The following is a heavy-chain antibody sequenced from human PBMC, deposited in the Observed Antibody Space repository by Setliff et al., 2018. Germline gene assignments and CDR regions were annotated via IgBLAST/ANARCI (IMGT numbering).Heavy chain of an antibody. V-gene: IGHV4-59*08. CDR2: IYYTGST. CDR3: ARARYSSGWYGGGGAFYYMDA. CDR1: GDFISSHF. Sequence: SETLSLTCTVSGDFISSHFWTWIRQPPGKGLEWVGHIYYTGSTSYNASVKSRVTVSLDTSKNQFSLKLASVTAADTAVYYCARARYSSGWYGGGGAFYYMDAWGKGTTVTVSS. J-gene: IGHJ6*03. D-gene: IGHD6-19*01.